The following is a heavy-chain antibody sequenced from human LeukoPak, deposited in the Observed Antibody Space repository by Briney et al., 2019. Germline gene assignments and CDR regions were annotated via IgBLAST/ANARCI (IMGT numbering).Heavy chain of an antibody. Sequence: GASVKVSCKASGYTFTNYGISWVRQAPGQGLEWMGWISAYNGKTHYAQKLQGRVTMTTDTSASTAYMELRSLKSDDTAVYYCARESNGGYGFDYWGQGTPVTVAS. CDR3: ARESNGGYGFDY. CDR2: ISAYNGKT. CDR1: GYTFTNYG. D-gene: IGHD5-12*01. V-gene: IGHV1-18*01. J-gene: IGHJ4*02.